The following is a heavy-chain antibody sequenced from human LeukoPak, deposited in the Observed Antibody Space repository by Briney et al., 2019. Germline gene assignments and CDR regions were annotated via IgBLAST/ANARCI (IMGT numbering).Heavy chain of an antibody. Sequence: ASVKVSCKASGYTFTSYDINWVRQATGQGLEWMGWMNPNSGNTGYAQKFQGRVTMTRNTSISTAYMELRSLRSDDTAVYYCARESSGFIVATIWTIDYWGQGTLVTVSS. J-gene: IGHJ4*02. CDR3: ARESSGFIVATIWTIDY. D-gene: IGHD5-12*01. CDR2: MNPNSGNT. CDR1: GYTFTSYD. V-gene: IGHV1-8*01.